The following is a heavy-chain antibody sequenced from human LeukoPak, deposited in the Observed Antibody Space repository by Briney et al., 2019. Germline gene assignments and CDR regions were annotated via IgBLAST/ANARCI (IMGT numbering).Heavy chain of an antibody. CDR1: RFTFSSYA. J-gene: IGHJ4*02. CDR3: ATRNYFDY. CDR2: ISASGDST. V-gene: IGHV3-23*01. Sequence: GESLRLSCAASRFTFSSYAMSWVRQAPGRGLEWDSFISASGDSTYYADSVKGRFTISRDNSKNTLHLQMNSLRAEDTAVYYCATRNYFDYWGQGTLVTVSS.